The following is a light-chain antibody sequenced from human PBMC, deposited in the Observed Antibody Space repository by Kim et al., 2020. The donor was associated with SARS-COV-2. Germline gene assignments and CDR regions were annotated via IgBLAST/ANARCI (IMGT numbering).Light chain of an antibody. Sequence: SPGERATLSCRASQSVSTNLAWYQHKPGQTPRLLIYGASTRATGIPVRFSGSGSATDFTLTISSLPSEDFAVYYCQQYDDWSSITFGQGTRLEIK. CDR3: QQYDDWSSIT. CDR2: GAS. J-gene: IGKJ5*01. CDR1: QSVSTN. V-gene: IGKV3-15*01.